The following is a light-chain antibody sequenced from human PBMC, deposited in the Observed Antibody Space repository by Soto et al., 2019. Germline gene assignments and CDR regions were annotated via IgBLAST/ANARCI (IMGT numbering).Light chain of an antibody. Sequence: QPVLTQPPSVSGAPGQRVTISCTGSSSNIGASYDVHWYRQFPGTAPKLLIYGNINRPSGVPDRFSGSKSGTSASLAITGLQAEDEADYFCQCYDSRLSGVVFGGGTKLTVL. CDR2: GNI. CDR3: QCYDSRLSGVV. V-gene: IGLV1-40*01. CDR1: SSNIGASYD. J-gene: IGLJ2*01.